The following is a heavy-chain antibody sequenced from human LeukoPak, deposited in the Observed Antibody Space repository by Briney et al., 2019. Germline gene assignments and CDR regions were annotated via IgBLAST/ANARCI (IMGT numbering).Heavy chain of an antibody. CDR2: ISGGGTNL. J-gene: IGHJ6*02. CDR1: GFTFSDHY. D-gene: IGHD2-15*01. V-gene: IGHV3-11*01. CDR3: ARSVGYYYTMDV. Sequence: GGSLRLSCVACGFTFSDHYTNWIRQAPGRGLEWVSSISGGGTNLYYADSVKGRFTIYRDNAKNSLYLQMNSLRAEDTAVYYCARSVGYYYTMDVWGQGTTVTVSS.